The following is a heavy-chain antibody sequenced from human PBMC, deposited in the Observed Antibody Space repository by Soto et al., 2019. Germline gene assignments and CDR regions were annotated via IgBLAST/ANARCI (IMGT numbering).Heavy chain of an antibody. J-gene: IGHJ6*02. D-gene: IGHD2-8*02. CDR2: VVASGSNT. CDR3: ATRGESTGSFGMDV. Sequence: PGGSLRLSCAASGFRLSNYAMSWVRQAPGKGLEWVSTVVASGSNTYYVDSVRGRFTIFRDNSKNTLFLQMNSLRAEDTAIYYCATRGESTGSFGMDVWGQGTTVTVSS. CDR1: GFRLSNYA. V-gene: IGHV3-23*01.